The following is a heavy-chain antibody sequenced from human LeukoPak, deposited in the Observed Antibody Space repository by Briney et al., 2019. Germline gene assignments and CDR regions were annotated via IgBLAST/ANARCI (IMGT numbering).Heavy chain of an antibody. D-gene: IGHD3-22*01. CDR3: ARLPENGYGLDY. J-gene: IGHJ4*02. CDR1: GYAFTGYY. V-gene: IGHV1-2*02. CDR2: INPNSGGT. Sequence: ASVKVSCKASGYAFTGYYMRWVRQAPGQGLEWMGWINPNSGGTNYAQKFQGRVTMTRDTSISTAYMELSRLRSDDTAVYYCARLPENGYGLDYWGQGTLVTVSS.